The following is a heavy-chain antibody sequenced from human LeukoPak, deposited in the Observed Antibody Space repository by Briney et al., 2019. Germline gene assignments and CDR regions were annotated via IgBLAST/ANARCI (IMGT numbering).Heavy chain of an antibody. Sequence: ASVKVSCKASGYTFTSYDINWVRQATGQGLEWMGWMNPNSGNTGYAQKFQGRVTMTRNTSISTAYMELSSLRSEDTAVYYCATEYRASGWPTFYYFDYWGQGTLVTVSS. V-gene: IGHV1-8*01. CDR3: ATEYRASGWPTFYYFDY. CDR1: GYTFTSYD. D-gene: IGHD6-19*01. CDR2: MNPNSGNT. J-gene: IGHJ4*02.